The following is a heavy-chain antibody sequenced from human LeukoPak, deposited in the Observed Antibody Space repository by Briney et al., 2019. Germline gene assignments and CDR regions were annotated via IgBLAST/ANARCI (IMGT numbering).Heavy chain of an antibody. CDR1: GGSISSYH. V-gene: IGHV4-59*08. CDR3: ARLNIIGSSPVHHYDY. D-gene: IGHD6-13*01. CDR2: IYYSGST. J-gene: IGHJ4*02. Sequence: PSETLSLTCTVSGGSISSYHWSWIRQPPGKGLEWIGFIYYSGSTKYNPSLKSRVTISVDTSKNQFSLKLSSVTAADTAVYYCARLNIIGSSPVHHYDYWGQGTLVTVSS.